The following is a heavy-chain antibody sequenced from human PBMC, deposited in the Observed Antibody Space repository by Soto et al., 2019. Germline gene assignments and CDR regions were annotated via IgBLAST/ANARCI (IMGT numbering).Heavy chain of an antibody. CDR1: GFTFSSYD. Sequence: GGSLRLSCAASGFTFSSYDMHWVRQATGKGLEWVSAIGTAGDTYYPGSVKGRFTISRENAKNSLYLQMNSLRAGDTAVYYCGRLRAGGGSPGAFDIWGQGTMVTVSS. J-gene: IGHJ3*02. CDR2: IGTAGDT. D-gene: IGHD1-26*01. CDR3: GRLRAGGGSPGAFDI. V-gene: IGHV3-13*01.